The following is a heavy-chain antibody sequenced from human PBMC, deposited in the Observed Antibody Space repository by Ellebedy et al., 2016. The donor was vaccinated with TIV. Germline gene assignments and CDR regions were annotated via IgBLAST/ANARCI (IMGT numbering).Heavy chain of an antibody. D-gene: IGHD1-14*01. CDR1: GSTSTPYA. CDR2: MSGSGSSGCST. V-gene: IGHV3-23*01. Sequence: GGSLRLXCAVSGSTSTPYAMSLGREAPWTWLEYVSAMSGSGSSGCSTFYSDPVKGRFTVSKDKSTNTLYLQMNSLRADDTAEYYCAISSYGTWYFDLWGRGTVVTATS. J-gene: IGHJ2*01. CDR3: AISSYGTWYFDL.